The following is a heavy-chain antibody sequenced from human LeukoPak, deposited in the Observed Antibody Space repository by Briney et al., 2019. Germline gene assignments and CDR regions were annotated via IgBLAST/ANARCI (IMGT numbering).Heavy chain of an antibody. D-gene: IGHD2-2*01. CDR3: ARGDCTTTSCYRLDY. Sequence: AGGSLRLSCAASGFTFSSYAMSWVRQPPGRGLEWVSAISGSGATTYYADSVKGRFTVSRDNSKNTVYLQMNSLRAEDTAVYYCARGDCTTTSCYRLDYWGRGTLGTVSS. J-gene: IGHJ4*02. CDR2: ISGSGATT. V-gene: IGHV3-23*01. CDR1: GFTFSSYA.